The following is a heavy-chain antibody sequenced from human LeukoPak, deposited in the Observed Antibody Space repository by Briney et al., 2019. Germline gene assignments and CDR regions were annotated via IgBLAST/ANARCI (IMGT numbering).Heavy chain of an antibody. D-gene: IGHD3-10*01. CDR2: ISAYNGNT. V-gene: IGHV1-18*01. CDR1: GYTFTSYG. CDR3: ARVDVDRIRLWFGELSDYYYYYMDV. Sequence: ASVKVSCKASGYTFTSYGISWVRQAPGQGLEWMGWISAYNGNTNYAQKLQGRVTMTTDTSTSTAYMELRSLRSDDTAVYYCARVDVDRIRLWFGELSDYYYYYMDVWGKGTTVTVSS. J-gene: IGHJ6*03.